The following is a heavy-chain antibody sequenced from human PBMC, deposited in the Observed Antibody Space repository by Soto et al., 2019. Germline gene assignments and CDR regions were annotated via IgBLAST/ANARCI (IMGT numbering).Heavy chain of an antibody. V-gene: IGHV4-34*01. CDR3: ARTYYYDSSGYYHNYFDY. J-gene: IGHJ4*02. Sequence: PSETLSLTCPVYGGSFSGYYLSWIRQPPGKGLEWIGEINHSGSTNYNPSLKSRVTISVDTSKNQFSLKLSSVTAADTAVYYCARTYYYDSSGYYHNYFDYRGKGTLVTVST. D-gene: IGHD3-22*01. CDR2: INHSGST. CDR1: GGSFSGYY.